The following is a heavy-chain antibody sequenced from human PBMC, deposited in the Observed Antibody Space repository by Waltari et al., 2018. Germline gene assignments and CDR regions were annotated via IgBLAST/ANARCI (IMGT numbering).Heavy chain of an antibody. J-gene: IGHJ4*02. Sequence: QVQLQESGPGLVKPSETLSLTCAVSGYSISSGYYWGWIRQPPGKGLEWIGSIYHSGSTYYNPSLKSRVTISVDTSKNQFSRKLSSVTAADTAVYYWARHEGSGILYNPWPFDYWGQGTLVTVSS. CDR3: ARHEGSGILYNPWPFDY. CDR1: GYSISSGYY. V-gene: IGHV4-38-2*01. D-gene: IGHD3-10*01. CDR2: IYHSGST.